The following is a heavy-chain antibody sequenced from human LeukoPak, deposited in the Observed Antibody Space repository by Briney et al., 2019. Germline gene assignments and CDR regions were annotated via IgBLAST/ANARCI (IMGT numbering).Heavy chain of an antibody. CDR2: IYGGGST. CDR1: GFTVSTSY. V-gene: IGHV3-53*05. D-gene: IGHD4-17*01. CDR3: AKGTSYGDYVFDY. Sequence: GGSLRLSCAASGFTVSTSYMNWVRQAPGKGLEWVSVIYGGGSTYYADSVQGRFTISRDNSKNTLYLQMNSLRAEDTAVYYCAKGTSYGDYVFDYWGQGTLVTVSS. J-gene: IGHJ4*02.